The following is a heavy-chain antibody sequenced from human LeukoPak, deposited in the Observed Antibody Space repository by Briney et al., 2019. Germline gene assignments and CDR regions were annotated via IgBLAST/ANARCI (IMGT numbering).Heavy chain of an antibody. D-gene: IGHD3-3*01. CDR2: IYSGGST. Sequence: PGGSLRLSCAASGFTVSSNYMSWVRQAPGKGLEWVSVIYSGGSTYYADSVKGRFTISRDNSKNTLCLQMNSLRAEDTAVYYCARWSTDFWSGYYVGYFDYWGQGTLVTVSS. CDR3: ARWSTDFWSGYYVGYFDY. V-gene: IGHV3-66*02. J-gene: IGHJ4*02. CDR1: GFTVSSNY.